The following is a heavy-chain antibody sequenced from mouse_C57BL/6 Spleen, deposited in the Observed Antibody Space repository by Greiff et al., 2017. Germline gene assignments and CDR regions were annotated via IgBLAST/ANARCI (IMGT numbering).Heavy chain of an antibody. Sequence: EVKLVESGAELVKPGASVKLSCTASGFNIKDYYMHWVKQRTEQGLEWIGRIDPEDGETKYAPKFQGKATITADTSSNTAYLQLSSLTSEDTAVYYCARGYGSSQAWFAYWGQGTLVTVSA. D-gene: IGHD1-1*01. CDR2: IDPEDGET. CDR1: GFNIKDYY. J-gene: IGHJ3*01. CDR3: ARGYGSSQAWFAY. V-gene: IGHV14-2*01.